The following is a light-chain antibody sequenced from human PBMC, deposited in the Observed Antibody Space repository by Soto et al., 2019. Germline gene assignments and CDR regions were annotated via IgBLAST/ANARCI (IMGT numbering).Light chain of an antibody. CDR3: QQYYSTPQT. CDR2: WAS. CDR1: QSVLYSSNNKNY. J-gene: IGKJ1*01. V-gene: IGKV4-1*01. Sequence: DIVMTQSPDSLAVSLGERATINCKSSQSVLYSSNNKNYLAWYQQKPGQPPKLLIYWASTRESGVPDRFSGSGSGTDVNLTISSLQAEDVAVYYCQQYYSTPQTFGQGSKVEIK.